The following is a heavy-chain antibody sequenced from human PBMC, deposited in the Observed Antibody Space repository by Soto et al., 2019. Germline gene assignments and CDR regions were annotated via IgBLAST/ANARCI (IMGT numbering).Heavy chain of an antibody. CDR1: GGSISSYY. V-gene: IGHV4-4*07. CDR3: ARDLIVATYRTNYYYGMDV. J-gene: IGHJ6*02. Sequence: PSETLSLTCTVSGGSISSYYWSWIRQPAGKGLEWIGRIYTSGSTNYNPSLKSRVTMSVDTSKNQFSLKLSSVTAADTAVYYCARDLIVATYRTNYYYGMDVWGQGTTVTVSS. D-gene: IGHD5-12*01. CDR2: IYTSGST.